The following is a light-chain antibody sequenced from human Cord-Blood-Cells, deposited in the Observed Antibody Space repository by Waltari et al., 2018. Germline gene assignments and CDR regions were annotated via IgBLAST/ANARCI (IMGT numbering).Light chain of an antibody. Sequence: QSALTQPASVSGSPGQSITIPRTGTSSDVGGYNSVSWYQQHPGKAPQLMIYEVSNRPSGVSNRFSGSKSGNTASLTISGLQAEDEADYYCSSYTSSSTWVFGGGTKLTVL. CDR3: SSYTSSSTWV. V-gene: IGLV2-14*01. J-gene: IGLJ3*02. CDR2: EVS. CDR1: SSDVGGYNS.